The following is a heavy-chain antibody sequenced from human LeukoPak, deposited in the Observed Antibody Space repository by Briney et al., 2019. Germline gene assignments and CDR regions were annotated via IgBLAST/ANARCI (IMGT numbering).Heavy chain of an antibody. CDR2: IIPIFGTA. CDR3: ARDRYNWNDTKEGAFDI. Sequence: GASVKASCKASGGTFSSYAISWVRQAPGQGLEWMGGIIPIFGTANYAQKFQGRVTITADESTSTAYMELSSLRSEDTAVYYCARDRYNWNDTKEGAFDIWGQGTMVTVSS. CDR1: GGTFSSYA. J-gene: IGHJ3*02. D-gene: IGHD1-1*01. V-gene: IGHV1-69*13.